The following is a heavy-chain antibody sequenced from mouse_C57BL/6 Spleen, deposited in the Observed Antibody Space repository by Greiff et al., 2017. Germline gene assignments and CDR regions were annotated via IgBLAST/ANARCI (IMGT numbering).Heavy chain of an antibody. D-gene: IGHD2-1*01. Sequence: DVHLVESGGGLVQPGGSMKLSCVASGFTFSNYWMNWVRQSPEKGLEWVAQIRLKSDNYATHYAESVKGRFTISRDDSKSSVYLQMNNLRAEDTGIYYCTDLYYGNPFAYWGQGTLVTVSA. V-gene: IGHV6-3*01. CDR3: TDLYYGNPFAY. J-gene: IGHJ3*01. CDR1: GFTFSNYW. CDR2: IRLKSDNYAT.